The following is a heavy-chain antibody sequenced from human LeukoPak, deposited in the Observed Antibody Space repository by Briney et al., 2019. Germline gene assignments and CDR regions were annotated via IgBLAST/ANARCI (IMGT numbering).Heavy chain of an antibody. J-gene: IGHJ4*02. CDR1: GYSISSGYY. CDR2: IYHSGST. CDR3: ARHRVTMVRGVDFDY. D-gene: IGHD3-10*01. V-gene: IGHV4-38-2*02. Sequence: SETLSLTCTVSGYSISSGYYWGWIRQPPGKGLEWIGSIYHSGSTYYNPSLKSRVTISVDTSKNQFSLKLSSVTAADTAVYYCARHRVTMVRGVDFDYWGQGTLVTVSS.